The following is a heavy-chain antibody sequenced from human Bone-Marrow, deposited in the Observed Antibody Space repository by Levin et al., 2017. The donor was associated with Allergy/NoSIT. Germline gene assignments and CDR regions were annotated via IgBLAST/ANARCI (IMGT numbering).Heavy chain of an antibody. D-gene: IGHD4-23*01. J-gene: IGHJ4*02. Sequence: GESLKISCAASGFTFNDYYMNWIRQAPGKGLEWLSYISRSGHIIYYAHSVRGRFTVSRDNAKNSLYLEMNSLRAEDTAVYYCARDEYGSNSMDAWGQGTLVTVSS. V-gene: IGHV3-11*01. CDR3: ARDEYGSNSMDA. CDR1: GFTFNDYY. CDR2: ISRSGHII.